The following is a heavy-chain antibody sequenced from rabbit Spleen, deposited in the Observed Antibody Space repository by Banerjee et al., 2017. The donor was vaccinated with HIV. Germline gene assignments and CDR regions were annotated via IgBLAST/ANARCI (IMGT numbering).Heavy chain of an antibody. CDR3: ARDSGTSFSSYGMDL. J-gene: IGHJ6*01. Sequence: QSLEESGGDLGKPGAPLTLTCTASGFSFSSSDYMCWVRQPPGKGPEWIACIGAGVTYTTYYATWAKGRFTISKTSSTTVTLQMTSLTAADTATYFCARDSGTSFSSYGMDLWGPGTLVTVS. V-gene: IGHV1S40*01. CDR2: IGAGVTYTT. D-gene: IGHD8-1*01. CDR1: GFSFSSSDY.